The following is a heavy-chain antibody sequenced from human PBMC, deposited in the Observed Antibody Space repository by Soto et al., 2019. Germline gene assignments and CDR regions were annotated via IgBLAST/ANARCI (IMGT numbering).Heavy chain of an antibody. CDR1: GYSISTGFN. CDR3: GRVMIGTSRHTDSDY. J-gene: IGHJ4*02. CDR2: IDYNGVT. D-gene: IGHD2-2*01. Sequence: SETLSLTCAVSGYSISTGFNWAWIRQTPGKGLEWIGNIDYNGVTYYNPSLKSRVTVSKDTSKNQFSLKVASVTAADTAIYYCGRVMIGTSRHTDSDYWGQGTQVTVSS. V-gene: IGHV4-38-2*01.